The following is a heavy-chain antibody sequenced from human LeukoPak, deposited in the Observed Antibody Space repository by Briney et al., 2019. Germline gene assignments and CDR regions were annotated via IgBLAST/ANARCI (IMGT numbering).Heavy chain of an antibody. CDR2: INHSGST. V-gene: IGHV4-34*01. CDR1: GGSFSGYY. CDR3: ASMVRGASDDY. J-gene: IGHJ4*02. D-gene: IGHD3-10*01. Sequence: SETLSLTCAVYGGSFSGYYWSWIRQPPGKGLEWIGEINHSGSTNYNPSLKSRVTISVDTSKNQFSLNLSSVTAADTAVYYCASMVRGASDDYWGQGTLVTVSS.